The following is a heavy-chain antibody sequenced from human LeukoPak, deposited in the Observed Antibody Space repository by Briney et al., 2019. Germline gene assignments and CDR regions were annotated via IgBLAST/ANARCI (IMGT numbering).Heavy chain of an antibody. CDR3: ARDLRDYGGNLDAFDI. Sequence: GRSLRLSCAASGFPFSSHGLSWFRQAPGKGLEWVAHINQDGSEKAYVDSVKGRFTISRDNARNSQWLHMNSLRAEDTAVYYCARDLRDYGGNLDAFDIWGQGTMVTVSS. V-gene: IGHV3-7*01. CDR2: INQDGSEK. D-gene: IGHD4-23*01. J-gene: IGHJ3*02. CDR1: GFPFSSHG.